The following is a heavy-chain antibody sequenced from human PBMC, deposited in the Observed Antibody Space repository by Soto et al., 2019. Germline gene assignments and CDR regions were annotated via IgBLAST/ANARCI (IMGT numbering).Heavy chain of an antibody. J-gene: IGHJ5*02. CDR3: ASDVGRSSFDP. D-gene: IGHD1-26*01. CDR2: IYYSGST. CDR1: GGSISSGGYY. Sequence: QVQLQESGPGLVKPSQTLSLTCTVSGGSISSGGYYWSWIRQHPGKALEYIGYIYYSGSTYHNPSLKSRVTISLDTSKSQFSLRLSSVTAADTAVYYCASDVGRSSFDPWGQGTLVTVSS. V-gene: IGHV4-31*03.